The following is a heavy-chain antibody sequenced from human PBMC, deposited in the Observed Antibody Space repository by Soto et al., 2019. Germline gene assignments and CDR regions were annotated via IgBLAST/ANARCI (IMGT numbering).Heavy chain of an antibody. CDR2: ISGSGGST. D-gene: IGHD6-13*01. J-gene: IGHJ3*02. V-gene: IGHV3-23*01. CDR3: AKVKIAAAGTIDAFDI. CDR1: GFTFSSYA. Sequence: GGSLRLSCAASGFTFSSYAMSWVRQAPGKGLEWVSAISGSGGSTYYADSVKGRFTISRDNSKNTLYLQMNSLRAEDTAVYYCAKVKIAAAGTIDAFDIWGQGTMVTVSS.